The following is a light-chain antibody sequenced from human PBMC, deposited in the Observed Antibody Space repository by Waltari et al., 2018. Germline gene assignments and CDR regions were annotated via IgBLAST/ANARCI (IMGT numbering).Light chain of an antibody. Sequence: EIVLTQSLATLSLSPGERATLSCRASQSVSSYLAWYQQKPGQAPRLLIYDASNRATGIPARFSGSGSGTDFTLTISSLEPEDFVVYYCQQRSNWPLLTFGGGTKVEIK. CDR2: DAS. CDR3: QQRSNWPLLT. J-gene: IGKJ4*01. CDR1: QSVSSY. V-gene: IGKV3-11*01.